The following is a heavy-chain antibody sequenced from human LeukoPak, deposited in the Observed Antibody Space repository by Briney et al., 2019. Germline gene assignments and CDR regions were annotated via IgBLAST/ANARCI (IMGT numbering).Heavy chain of an antibody. J-gene: IGHJ6*02. V-gene: IGHV1-2*02. Sequence: ASVKVSCKASGYTFTSFYIHWVRQAPGQGLEWMGWINPNTGGTHYVEQFHGRVTMTRDTSMNTAYMEVRSLRSGDTAVYYCARGPIVVVRKTFSHYYGIDVWGQGTTVTVSS. D-gene: IGHD2-2*01. CDR3: ARGPIVVVRKTFSHYYGIDV. CDR2: INPNTGGT. CDR1: GYTFTSFY.